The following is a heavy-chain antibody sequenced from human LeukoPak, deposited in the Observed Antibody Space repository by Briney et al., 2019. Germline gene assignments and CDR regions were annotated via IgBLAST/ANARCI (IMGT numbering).Heavy chain of an antibody. CDR1: GGPINSYY. D-gene: IGHD4-17*01. V-gene: IGHV4-59*01. Sequence: PSETLSLTCTVSGGPINSYYWSWIRQPPGKGLEWVGYIYSSGSTIYNPSLESRVTISIDTSKSLFSLKLSSVTAADTAVYYCARSDYGDFFDYWGQGTLVTVSS. J-gene: IGHJ4*02. CDR2: IYSSGST. CDR3: ARSDYGDFFDY.